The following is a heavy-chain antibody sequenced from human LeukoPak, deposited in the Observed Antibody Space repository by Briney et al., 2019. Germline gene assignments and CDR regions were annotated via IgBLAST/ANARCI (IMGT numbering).Heavy chain of an antibody. CDR1: GFTFSSSA. J-gene: IGHJ4*02. Sequence: GGSLRLSCAASGFTFSSSAMSWVRQIPGKGLEWVGRIESKTDGGTTDYAAPVKGRFTISRDDSTNTLYLQMNSLKSEDTAVYYCTTYGSGRKFDYWGQGILVTVSS. CDR2: IESKTDGGTT. CDR3: TTYGSGRKFDY. D-gene: IGHD3-10*01. V-gene: IGHV3-15*04.